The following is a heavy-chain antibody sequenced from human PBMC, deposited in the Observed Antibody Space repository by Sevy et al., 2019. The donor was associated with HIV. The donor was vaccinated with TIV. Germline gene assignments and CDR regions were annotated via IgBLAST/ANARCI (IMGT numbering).Heavy chain of an antibody. D-gene: IGHD2-2*01. CDR1: GFTFSSYA. CDR3: ARGYQSGYYYYGMDV. CDR2: ISYDGSNK. Sequence: GGSLRLSCAASGFTFSSYAMHWVRQAPGKGLEWVAVISYDGSNKDYANSVKGRFTISRDNSKNTLYPQMNSLRAEDTAVYYCARGYQSGYYYYGMDVWGQGTTVTVSS. V-gene: IGHV3-30-3*01. J-gene: IGHJ6*02.